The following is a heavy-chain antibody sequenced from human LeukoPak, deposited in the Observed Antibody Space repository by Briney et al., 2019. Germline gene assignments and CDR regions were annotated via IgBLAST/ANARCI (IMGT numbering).Heavy chain of an antibody. V-gene: IGHV3-30*09. CDR1: GFSFRSYA. CDR3: VSLPYCSRISCSDYFYGTDV. J-gene: IGHJ6*02. D-gene: IGHD4-11*01. Sequence: GRSLRLSCAASGFSFRSYAMHWVRQAPGKGLEWVAMISHDEGKKEYADSVKGRFASSRDNYKNTLYLHMNSLRAEDTAVYYCVSLPYCSRISCSDYFYGTDVWGQGTTVIVSS. CDR2: ISHDEGKK.